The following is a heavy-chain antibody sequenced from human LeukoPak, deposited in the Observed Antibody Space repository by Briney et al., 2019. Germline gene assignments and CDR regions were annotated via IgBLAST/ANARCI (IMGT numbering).Heavy chain of an antibody. D-gene: IGHD6-6*01. CDR2: MNPNSGNT. J-gene: IGHJ4*02. V-gene: IGHV1-8*01. Sequence: ASVKVSCKASGYTFTSYDINWVRQATGQGLEWMGWMNPNSGNTGYAQKFQGRVTMTRNTSISTAYMELSSLRSEDTAVYYCARSPPSSSSYGFDYWGQGTLVTVSS. CDR1: GYTFTSYD. CDR3: ARSPPSSSSYGFDY.